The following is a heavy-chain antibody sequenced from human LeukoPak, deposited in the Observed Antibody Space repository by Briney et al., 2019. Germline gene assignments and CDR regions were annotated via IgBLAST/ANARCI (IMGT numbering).Heavy chain of an antibody. CDR2: ISSNGGST. D-gene: IGHD2-2*01. CDR1: GFTFSSYA. V-gene: IGHV3-64*01. CDR3: ARKYCSSTSCSMDV. J-gene: IGHJ6*03. Sequence: GGSLRLSCATSGFTFSSYAMHWVRQAPGKGLEYVSAISSNGGSTYYANSVKGRFTISRDNSKNTLYLQMGSLRAEDMAVYYCARKYCSSTSCSMDVWGKGITVTVSS.